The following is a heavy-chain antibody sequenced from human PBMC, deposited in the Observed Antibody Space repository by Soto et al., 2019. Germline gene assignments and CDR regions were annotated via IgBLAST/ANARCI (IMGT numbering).Heavy chain of an antibody. CDR2: ISHDGNEK. V-gene: IGHV3-33*05. Sequence: GGSLRLSCVTSGFTFSNYGFHWVRQAPGKGLDWVSLISHDGNEKKYAVSVKGRFTISTDPSTKTLYLQMKGLRAEDTAVYYCARHYEDFANYKFYYGMSVWGQGTTVTVSS. CDR3: ARHYEDFANYKFYYGMSV. D-gene: IGHD3-10*01. J-gene: IGHJ6*02. CDR1: GFTFSNYG.